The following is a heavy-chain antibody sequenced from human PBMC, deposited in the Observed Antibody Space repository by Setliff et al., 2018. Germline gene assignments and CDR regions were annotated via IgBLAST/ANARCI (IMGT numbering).Heavy chain of an antibody. CDR3: ARETLPYYFDY. CDR2: ISGSGGST. J-gene: IGHJ4*02. Sequence: GGSLRLSCAASGFTFSSYAMSWVRQAPGKGLEWVSAISGSGGSTYYADSVKGRFTISRDNAKNSLYLQMSSLRAEDTAVYYCARETLPYYFDYWGQGTLVTVSS. V-gene: IGHV3-23*01. CDR1: GFTFSSYA.